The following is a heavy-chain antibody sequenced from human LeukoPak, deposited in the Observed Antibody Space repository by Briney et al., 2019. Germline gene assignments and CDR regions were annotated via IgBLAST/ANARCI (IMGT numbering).Heavy chain of an antibody. J-gene: IGHJ5*02. D-gene: IGHD2/OR15-2a*01. CDR2: ISSSSDYI. CDR1: GFTFSSYN. Sequence: PGGSLRLSCAASGFTFSSYNMNWVRQAPGKGLEWVSSISSSSDYIYYADSVKGRFTISRDNAKNSLYLQMRSLRAEDTAVYYCARGKTSQNIVTRKTYNWFDPWGQGTLVTVSS. V-gene: IGHV3-21*01. CDR3: ARGKTSQNIVTRKTYNWFDP.